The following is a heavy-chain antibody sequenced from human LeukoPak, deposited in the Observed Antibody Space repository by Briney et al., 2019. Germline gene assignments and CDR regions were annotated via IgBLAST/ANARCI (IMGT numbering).Heavy chain of an antibody. Sequence: GGSLRLSCVASGFTFSDYYMSWIRQAQGKGLEWVSYISSSGSTIYYADSVKGRFTISRDNAKNSLYLQMNSLRAEDTAVYYCARDLAIAVAALGSFDYWGQGTLVTVSS. CDR1: GFTFSDYY. CDR2: ISSSGSTI. J-gene: IGHJ4*02. D-gene: IGHD6-19*01. CDR3: ARDLAIAVAALGSFDY. V-gene: IGHV3-11*01.